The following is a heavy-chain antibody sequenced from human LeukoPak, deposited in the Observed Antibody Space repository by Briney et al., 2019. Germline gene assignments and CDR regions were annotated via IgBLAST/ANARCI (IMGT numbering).Heavy chain of an antibody. Sequence: ASVKVSCKASGYTFTSYYIHWVRQAPGQGLEWMGIIDPSGGSTKYAQKFQGRVTMTRVTSTSTVYMELGSLRSEDTAVYYCARDLFPGFRCPPPFCFRGQGTLVTVSS. CDR2: IDPSGGST. J-gene: IGHJ4*02. V-gene: IGHV1-46*01. CDR1: GYTFTSYY. D-gene: IGHD3-3*02. CDR3: ARDLFPGFRCPPPFCF.